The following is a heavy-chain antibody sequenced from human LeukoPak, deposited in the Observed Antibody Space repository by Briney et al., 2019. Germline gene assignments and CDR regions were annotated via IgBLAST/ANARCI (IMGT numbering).Heavy chain of an antibody. CDR2: IWYDGSNK. V-gene: IGHV3-33*01. J-gene: IGHJ6*04. CDR3: ARDGQQWLVFEYYYGMDV. Sequence: AGGSLRLSCAASGFTFSSYGMHWVRQAPGKGLEWVAVIWYDGSNKYYADSVKGRFTISRDNSKNTLYLQMNSLRAEDTAVYYCARDGQQWLVFEYYYGMDVWGKGTTVTVSS. D-gene: IGHD6-19*01. CDR1: GFTFSSYG.